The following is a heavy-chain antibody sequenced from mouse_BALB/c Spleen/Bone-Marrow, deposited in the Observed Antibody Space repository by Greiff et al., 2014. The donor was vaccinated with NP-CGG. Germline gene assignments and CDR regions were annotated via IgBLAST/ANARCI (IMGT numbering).Heavy chain of an antibody. CDR3: ARFGRYYFDY. CDR2: INPGSGGA. CDR1: GYAFTNYL. V-gene: IGHV1-54*01. Sequence: MLLQQSGAELVRPGTAVSVSCKASGYAFTNYLIEWVKQRPGQGLEWIGVINPGSGGANYNEKFKAKETLTADKSSSTAYMQLSDLTPDDSAVYFCARFGRYYFDYWGQGTTLTVSS. J-gene: IGHJ2*01.